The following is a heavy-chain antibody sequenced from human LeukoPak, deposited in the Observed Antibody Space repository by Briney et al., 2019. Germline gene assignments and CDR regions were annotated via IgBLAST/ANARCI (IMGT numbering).Heavy chain of an antibody. CDR3: ARSRGIAAAGGPSYYYGMDV. CDR1: GYTFAGYY. D-gene: IGHD6-13*01. Sequence: GASVKVSCKASGYTFAGYYMHWVRQAAGQGLEWKGWINPNSGGTNYAQKFQGRVTMTRDTSISTAYMELSRLRSDDTAVYYCARSRGIAAAGGPSYYYGMDVWGQGTTVTVSS. V-gene: IGHV1-2*02. CDR2: INPNSGGT. J-gene: IGHJ6*02.